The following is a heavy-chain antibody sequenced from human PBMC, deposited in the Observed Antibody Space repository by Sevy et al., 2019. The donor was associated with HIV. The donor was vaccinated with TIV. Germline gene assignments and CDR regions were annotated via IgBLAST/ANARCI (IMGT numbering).Heavy chain of an antibody. CDR2: IYYSGNT. D-gene: IGHD4-17*01. CDR1: GGSISSSSYY. Sequence: SETLSLTCTVSGGSISSSSYYWDWIRQPPGKGLEWIGTIYYSGNTYYNPSLKSRVTISLDTSRNQCSLRLSSATAADTAVYYCARRTYGDYVGYYDYWGQGTLVTVSS. V-gene: IGHV4-39*01. CDR3: ARRTYGDYVGYYDY. J-gene: IGHJ4*02.